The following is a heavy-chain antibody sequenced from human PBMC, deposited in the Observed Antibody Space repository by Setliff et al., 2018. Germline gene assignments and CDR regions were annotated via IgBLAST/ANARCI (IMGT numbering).Heavy chain of an antibody. Sequence: GESLKISCAASGFTVSSNYMSWVRQAPGKGLEWVSVIYSGGSTYYADSVKGRFTIYRDDSKNTLYLQMDSLRPEDTAIYYCARGVDYCMDVWGKGTTVTVSS. CDR1: GFTVSSNY. CDR2: IYSGGST. D-gene: IGHD2-15*01. CDR3: ARGVDYCMDV. V-gene: IGHV3-53*05. J-gene: IGHJ6*03.